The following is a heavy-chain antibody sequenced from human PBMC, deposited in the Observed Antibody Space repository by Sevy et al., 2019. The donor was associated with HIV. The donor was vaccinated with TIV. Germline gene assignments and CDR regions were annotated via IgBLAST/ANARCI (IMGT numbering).Heavy chain of an antibody. J-gene: IGHJ4*02. CDR3: ARVRVAAADYYFDS. CDR1: GFTFSDYY. Sequence: GGSLRLSCAASGFTFSDYYMSWIRQAPGKGLEWVSYISRGGRTIYYADSVKGRFTISRDNAKNSLYLQMNGLRAEDTAVYYCARVRVAAADYYFDSWGQGTLVTVSS. D-gene: IGHD6-25*01. CDR2: ISRGGRTI. V-gene: IGHV3-11*01.